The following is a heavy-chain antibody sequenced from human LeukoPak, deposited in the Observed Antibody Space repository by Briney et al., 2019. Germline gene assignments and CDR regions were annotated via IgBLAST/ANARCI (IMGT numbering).Heavy chain of an antibody. CDR3: ARGLRIAARPAALGY. CDR2: INHSGST. Sequence: SETLSLTCAVYGGSFSGYYWSWIRQPPGKGLEWIGEINHSGSTNYNPSLKSRVTISVDTSKNQFPLKLSSVTAADTAVYYCARGLRIAARPAALGYWGQGTLVTVSS. V-gene: IGHV4-34*01. CDR1: GGSFSGYY. D-gene: IGHD6-6*01. J-gene: IGHJ4*02.